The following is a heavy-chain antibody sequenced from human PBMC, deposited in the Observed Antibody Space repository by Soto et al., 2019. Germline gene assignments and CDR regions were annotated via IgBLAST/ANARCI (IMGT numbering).Heavy chain of an antibody. J-gene: IGHJ3*01. CDR1: GGPFGSSA. CDR2: IIPVFDKA. CDR3: ARLRRDWGDAFDL. V-gene: IGHV1-69*01. Sequence: QVQLVQSGADVKKPGSSVNVSCKTSGGPFGSSAISWVRQAPAQGLEWMGEIIPVFDKANYAQNFQGRLTITADEPTGTVFMQLSSLRSEDTAVYFCARLRRDWGDAFDLWGLGTFVTGSS. D-gene: IGHD3-16*01.